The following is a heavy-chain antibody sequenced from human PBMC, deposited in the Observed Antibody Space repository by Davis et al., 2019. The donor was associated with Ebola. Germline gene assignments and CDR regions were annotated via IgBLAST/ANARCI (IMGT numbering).Heavy chain of an antibody. V-gene: IGHV3-73*01. CDR3: TTLSITMVRGVIHRDY. J-gene: IGHJ4*02. D-gene: IGHD3-10*01. CDR2: IRSKANSYAT. CDR1: GFTFSDSA. Sequence: GESLKISCAASGFTFSDSAMHWVRQASGKGLEWVGRIRSKANSYATAYAASVKGRFTISRDDSKNTAFLQMNSLKTEDTAVYYCTTLSITMVRGVIHRDYWGQGTLVTVSS.